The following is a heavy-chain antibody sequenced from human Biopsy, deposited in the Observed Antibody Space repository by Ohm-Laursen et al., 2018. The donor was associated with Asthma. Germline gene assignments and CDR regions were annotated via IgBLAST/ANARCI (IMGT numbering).Heavy chain of an antibody. CDR3: ARRGGVRRYFDY. J-gene: IGHJ4*02. Sequence: SQILSLTCTVSGGSISSGAYYWSWVRQPPGKCLERIGYIYYIGSTYYNPSLKSRVAISQDTSKNQLAMKLSSVTAADTAAHFCARRGGVRRYFDYWGQGTLVTVSS. V-gene: IGHV4-30-4*01. CDR1: GGSISSGAYY. D-gene: IGHD3-16*01. CDR2: IYYIGST.